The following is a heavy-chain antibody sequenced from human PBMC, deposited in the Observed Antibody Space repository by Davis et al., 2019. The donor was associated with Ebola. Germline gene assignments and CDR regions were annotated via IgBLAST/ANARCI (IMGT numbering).Heavy chain of an antibody. J-gene: IGHJ3*02. Sequence: PGGSLRLSCAGSGFPFRSYGLHWVRQAPGKGLQWVSSVSSGSLHIFYADSVKGRFTISRDNAKNSLYLQMNSLRDEDTALYYCAKGGLIVANYAFDIWGQGTMVTVSS. V-gene: IGHV3-21*04. CDR3: AKGGLIVANYAFDI. CDR1: GFPFRSYG. CDR2: VSSGSLHI. D-gene: IGHD3-22*01.